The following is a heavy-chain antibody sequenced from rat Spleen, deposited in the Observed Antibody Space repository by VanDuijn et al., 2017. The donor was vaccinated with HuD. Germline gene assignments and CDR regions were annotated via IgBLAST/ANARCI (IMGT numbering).Heavy chain of an antibody. D-gene: IGHD1-7*01. J-gene: IGHJ2*01. Sequence: EVQLVESGGGLVQPGRSLKLSCEASGFTFNKYWMTWNRQARGKGMEWIASIINTGDGSYYPDSVKGRFTISRDNAKNTLYLQMNSLRSEDTATYYCTRVDTIGTEDYWGQGVMVTVSS. CDR3: TRVDTIGTEDY. CDR1: GFTFNKYW. V-gene: IGHV5-31*01. CDR2: IINTGDGS.